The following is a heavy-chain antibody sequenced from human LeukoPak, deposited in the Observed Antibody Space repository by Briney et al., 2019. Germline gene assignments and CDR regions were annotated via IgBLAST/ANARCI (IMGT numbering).Heavy chain of an antibody. J-gene: IGHJ4*02. CDR2: INPNSGGT. V-gene: IGHV1-2*02. CDR1: GYTFTGYY. Sequence: ASVKVSCKASGYTFTGYYMHWVRQAPGQGLEWMGWINPNSGGTNYAQKFQGRVTMTRDTSISTAYMELSRLRSDDTAVYYCARAPMRAVAGRLNYWGQGTLVTVSS. CDR3: ARAPMRAVAGRLNY. D-gene: IGHD6-19*01.